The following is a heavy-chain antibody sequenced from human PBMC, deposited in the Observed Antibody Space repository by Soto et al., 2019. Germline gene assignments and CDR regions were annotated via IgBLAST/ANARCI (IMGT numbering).Heavy chain of an antibody. CDR1: GGSISSSSYY. CDR2: IYYSGST. V-gene: IGHV4-39*01. CDR3: ARLGYSSSSGYWYFDL. J-gene: IGHJ2*01. D-gene: IGHD6-6*01. Sequence: QLQLQESGPGLVKPSETLSLTCTVSGGSISSSSYYWGWIRQPPGKGLEWIGSIYYSGSTYYNPSLKSRVTIAVDTSKNQFSLKLSSVTAADTAVYYCARLGYSSSSGYWYFDLWGRGTLVTVSS.